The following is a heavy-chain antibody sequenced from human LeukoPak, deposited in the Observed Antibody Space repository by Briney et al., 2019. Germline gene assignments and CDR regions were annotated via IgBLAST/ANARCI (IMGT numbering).Heavy chain of an antibody. CDR1: GFSFSTYW. Sequence: GGSLRLSCETSGFSFSTYWMSWVRQAPGKGLEWVANIRQDGSEKYYVDSVKGRFTISRDIAKQSVFLQMNSLRAEDTAVYYCASGSGSYPLDYWGQGTLVTVSS. CDR2: IRQDGSEK. CDR3: ASGSGSYPLDY. V-gene: IGHV3-7*01. J-gene: IGHJ4*02. D-gene: IGHD3-10*01.